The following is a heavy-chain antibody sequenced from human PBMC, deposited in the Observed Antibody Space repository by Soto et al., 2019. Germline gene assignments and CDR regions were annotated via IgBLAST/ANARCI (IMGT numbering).Heavy chain of an antibody. CDR1: GFPFSSYS. Sequence: GGSLRLSCAASGFPFSSYSMNWVRQAPGKGLEWVSSISSSSSYIYYADSVKGRFTISRDNAKNSLYLQMNSLRAEDTAVYYCAREAAGTGYFDYWGQGTLVTVSS. V-gene: IGHV3-21*01. CDR2: ISSSSSYI. D-gene: IGHD6-19*01. CDR3: AREAAGTGYFDY. J-gene: IGHJ4*02.